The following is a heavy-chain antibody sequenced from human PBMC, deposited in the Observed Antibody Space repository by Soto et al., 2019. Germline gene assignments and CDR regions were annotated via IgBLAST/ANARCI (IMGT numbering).Heavy chain of an antibody. CDR1: GFTFSSYG. CDR2: ISYDGSNK. Sequence: QVQLVESGGGVVQPGRSLRLSCAASGFTFSSYGMHGVRQAPGKGLEWVAVISYDGSNKYYADSVKGRFTISRDNSKNTLYLQMNSLRAEDTAVYYCAKVGSGYYDFWSGYYYFDYWGQGTLVTVSS. J-gene: IGHJ4*02. V-gene: IGHV3-30*18. D-gene: IGHD3-3*01. CDR3: AKVGSGYYDFWSGYYYFDY.